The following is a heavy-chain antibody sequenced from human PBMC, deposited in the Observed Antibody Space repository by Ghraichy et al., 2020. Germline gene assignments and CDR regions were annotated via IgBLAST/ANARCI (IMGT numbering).Heavy chain of an antibody. J-gene: IGHJ4*02. V-gene: IGHV3-30*04. D-gene: IGHD3-16*01. CDR3: ARDLSASDYVWGSYYDDY. CDR2: ISYDGSNK. CDR1: GFTFSSYA. Sequence: LSLTCAASGFTFSSYAMHWVRQAPGKGLEWVAVISYDGSNKYYADSVKGRFTISRDNSKNTLYLQMNSLRAEDMAVYYCARDLSASDYVWGSYYDDYWGQGTLVTVSS.